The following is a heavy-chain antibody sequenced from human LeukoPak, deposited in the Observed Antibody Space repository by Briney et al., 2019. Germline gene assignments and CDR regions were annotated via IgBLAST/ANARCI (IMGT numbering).Heavy chain of an antibody. CDR2: ISDSGGST. J-gene: IGHJ4*02. CDR3: AKDGFGYSTSPVFDY. D-gene: IGHD6-6*01. V-gene: IGHV3-23*01. CDR1: GFTFSSYA. Sequence: GGSLRLSCAASGFTFSSYAMSWVRQAPGKGLEWVSTISDSGGSTYYADSVKGRFTISRDNSKNTLYLQMNSLRAEDTAVYYCAKDGFGYSTSPVFDYWGQGTLVTVSS.